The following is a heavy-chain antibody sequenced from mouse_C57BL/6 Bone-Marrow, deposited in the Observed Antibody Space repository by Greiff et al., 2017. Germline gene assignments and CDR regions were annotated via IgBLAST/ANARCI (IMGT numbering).Heavy chain of an antibody. CDR3: ARGVTTPGDYFDY. Sequence: EVQLQQSGPGLVKPSQSLSLTCSVTGYSITSGYYWNWIRQFPGNKLEWMGYISYDGSNNYNPSLKNRISITRDTSKNQFFLKLNSVTTEDTATYYCARGVTTPGDYFDYWGQGTTLTVSS. J-gene: IGHJ2*01. CDR2: ISYDGSN. CDR1: GYSITSGYY. D-gene: IGHD1-1*01. V-gene: IGHV3-6*01.